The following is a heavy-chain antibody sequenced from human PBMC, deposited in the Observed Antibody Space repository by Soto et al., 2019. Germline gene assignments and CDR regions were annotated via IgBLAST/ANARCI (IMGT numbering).Heavy chain of an antibody. D-gene: IGHD2-21*02. V-gene: IGHV4-34*02. CDR3: ARLLLGATADWYCDL. CDR1: GGSFSGYY. J-gene: IGHJ2*01. CDR2: VTRTGDT. Sequence: QVQLQQWGAGLLKLSETLSLTCAVYGGSFSGYYWSWVRQPLGKGLEWIGEVTRTGDTNYNPSHKSRVTMSLETSKTQFSLSLDSWTAAHTAVYYYARLLLGATADWYCDLLSSSSLVTVSS.